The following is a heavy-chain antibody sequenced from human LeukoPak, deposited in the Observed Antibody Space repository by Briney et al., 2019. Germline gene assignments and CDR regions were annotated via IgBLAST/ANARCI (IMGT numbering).Heavy chain of an antibody. J-gene: IGHJ4*02. D-gene: IGHD3-10*01. CDR1: GFTFTRYW. Sequence: GGSLRLSCAASGFTFTRYWMSWVRQAPGKGLEWVANIKQDGSEKYYVDSVKGRFTISRDNSKNTLYLQMNSLRAEDTAVYYCAKKDEEATMVRGGADYWGQGTLVTVSS. V-gene: IGHV3-7*01. CDR2: IKQDGSEK. CDR3: AKKDEEATMVRGGADY.